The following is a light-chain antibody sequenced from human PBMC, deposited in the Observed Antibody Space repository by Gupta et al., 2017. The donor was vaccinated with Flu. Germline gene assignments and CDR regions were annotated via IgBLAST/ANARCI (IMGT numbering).Light chain of an antibody. J-gene: IGLJ2*01. CDR2: SNN. CDR3: RARNDSLDGPV. Sequence: RVRLSCSSSSTKTNSNYVYWYQQYPGKAPNLVIYSNNQRPSGVSHRFSGSKSGNSASLAISGLQSEDEADYFCRARNDSLDGPVFGGGTKLT. CDR1: STKTNSNY. V-gene: IGLV1-44*01.